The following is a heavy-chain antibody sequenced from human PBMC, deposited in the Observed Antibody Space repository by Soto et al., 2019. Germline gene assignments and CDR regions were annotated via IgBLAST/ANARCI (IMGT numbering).Heavy chain of an antibody. CDR2: IYYSGST. CDR3: ARYLMVRGVIDY. V-gene: IGHV4-61*01. J-gene: IGHJ4*02. D-gene: IGHD3-10*01. CDR1: GGSVSSGSYY. Sequence: PSETLSLTCTVSGGSVSSGSYYWSWIRQPPGKGLEWIGYIYYSGSTNYNPSLKSRVTISVDTSKNQFSLKLSSVTAAVTAVYYCARYLMVRGVIDYWGQGTLVTVSS.